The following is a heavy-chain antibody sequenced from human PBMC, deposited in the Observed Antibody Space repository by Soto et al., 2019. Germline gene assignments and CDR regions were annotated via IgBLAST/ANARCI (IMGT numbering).Heavy chain of an antibody. CDR3: AKSTWDDLPPSF. J-gene: IGHJ4*02. V-gene: IGHV3-23*01. CDR1: GFTVSNNY. Sequence: GGSLRLSCAVSGFTVSNNYMSWVRQAPGKGLEWVSVISGSGGATYYADSVKGRFTISRDNSKNTLYLQMNSVRAEDTAVYYCAKSTWDDLPPSFWGQGTPVTVSS. D-gene: IGHD1-26*01. CDR2: ISGSGGAT.